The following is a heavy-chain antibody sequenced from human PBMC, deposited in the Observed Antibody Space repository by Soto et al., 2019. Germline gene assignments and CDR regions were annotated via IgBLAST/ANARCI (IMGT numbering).Heavy chain of an antibody. CDR2: IWYDGSNK. V-gene: IGHV3-33*01. D-gene: IGHD3-3*01. CDR3: ARFSERSTYYDFWSGFEVVDY. J-gene: IGHJ4*02. CDR1: GFTFSSYG. Sequence: VGSLRLCCAASGFTFSSYGIHWVRQAPGKGLEWVAVIWYDGSNKYYADSVKGRFTISRDNSKNTLYLQMNSLRAEDTAVYYCARFSERSTYYDFWSGFEVVDYWGQGTLVTVS.